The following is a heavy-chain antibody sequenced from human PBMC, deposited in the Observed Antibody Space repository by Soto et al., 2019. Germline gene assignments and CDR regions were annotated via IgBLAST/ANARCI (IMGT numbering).Heavy chain of an antibody. J-gene: IGHJ6*02. D-gene: IGHD6-13*01. CDR1: GYTFTSYD. CDR3: ARRGYSSSWYYYYYYGMDV. Sequence: QVQLVQSGAEVKKPGASVKVSCKASGYTFTSYDINWVRQATGQGLEWMGWMNPNSGNTGYAQKFQGRVTMTRNTSISKAYMELSSLRSEDMAVYYCARRGYSSSWYYYYYYGMDVWGQGTTVTVSS. CDR2: MNPNSGNT. V-gene: IGHV1-8*01.